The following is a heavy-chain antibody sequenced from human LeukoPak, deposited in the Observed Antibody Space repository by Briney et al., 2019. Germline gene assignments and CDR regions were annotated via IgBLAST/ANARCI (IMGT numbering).Heavy chain of an antibody. D-gene: IGHD4-17*01. CDR3: AIRHHDYGKGGYYMDV. Sequence: GASVKVSCKASGGTFSSYATSWVRQAPGQGLEWMGGIIPIFGTANYAQKFQGRVTITADESTSTAYMELSSLRSEDTAVYYCAIRHHDYGKGGYYMDVWGKGTTVTVSS. CDR2: IIPIFGTA. CDR1: GGTFSSYA. J-gene: IGHJ6*03. V-gene: IGHV1-69*13.